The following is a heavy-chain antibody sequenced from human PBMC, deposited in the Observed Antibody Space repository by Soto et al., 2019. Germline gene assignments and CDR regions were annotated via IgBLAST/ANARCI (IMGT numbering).Heavy chain of an antibody. Sequence: QVQLVGSGGGVVQPGRSLRLSCAASGFTFSSYGMHWVRQAPGKGREWVAVIWYDGSNKYYADSVKGRFTISRDNYRNTQYLQMNSRRAEETAVYYCARNQEVVARAPHRDNWGQGTLVTVTS. J-gene: IGHJ4*02. CDR1: GFTFSSYG. D-gene: IGHD5-12*01. V-gene: IGHV3-33*01. CDR2: IWYDGSNK. CDR3: ARNQEVVARAPHRDN.